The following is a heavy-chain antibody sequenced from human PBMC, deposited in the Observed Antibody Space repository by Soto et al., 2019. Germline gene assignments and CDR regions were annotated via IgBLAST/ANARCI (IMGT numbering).Heavy chain of an antibody. Sequence: RLSCVASGFTVSTNYLSWVRQVPGKGLEWVSVLHGSGSTSYADSVKGRFTISRDNARNTFYLQMNSLRVEDTAVYYCARKPPAAIQGWAYGMDVWGQGTTVTVSS. CDR1: GFTVSTNY. CDR3: ARKPPAAIQGWAYGMDV. D-gene: IGHD2-2*01. CDR2: LHGSGST. V-gene: IGHV3-53*01. J-gene: IGHJ6*02.